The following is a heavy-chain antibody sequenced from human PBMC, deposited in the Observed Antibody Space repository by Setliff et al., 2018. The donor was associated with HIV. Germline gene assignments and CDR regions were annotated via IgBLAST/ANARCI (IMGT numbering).Heavy chain of an antibody. J-gene: IGHJ4*02. CDR1: GFTFSDYY. CDR2: ISSSSSYT. CDR3: ARASYYYDSSGWVDY. D-gene: IGHD3-22*01. Sequence: GGSLRLSCAASGFTFSDYYMSWIRQAPGKGLEWVSYISSSSSYTNYADSVKGRFTISRDNAKNSLYLQMNSLRAEDTAVYYCARASYYYDSSGWVDYWGQGTRVTVSS. V-gene: IGHV3-11*03.